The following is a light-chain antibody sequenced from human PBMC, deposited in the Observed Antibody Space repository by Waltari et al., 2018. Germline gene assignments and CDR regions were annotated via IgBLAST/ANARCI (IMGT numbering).Light chain of an antibody. CDR2: GAS. CDR3: HQYGSSPWT. J-gene: IGKJ1*01. V-gene: IGKV3-20*01. CDR1: QSVVSTY. Sequence: EIVLTQSPGTLSLSPGEKATLSCRASQSVVSTYLAWYQQKPGQAPRLLIFGASSRAAGIPDRFSGSGSGTDFTLTISRLKPEDFAVFYCHQYGSSPWTFGQGTKVEIK.